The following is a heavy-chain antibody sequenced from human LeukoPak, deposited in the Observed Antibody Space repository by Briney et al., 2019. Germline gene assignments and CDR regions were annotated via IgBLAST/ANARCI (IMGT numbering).Heavy chain of an antibody. Sequence: LSLTCTVSGGSISSSSYYWGWIRQPPGKGLEWVAFISYDGSNKYYVDSVKGRFTISRDNSKNTLYQQMNSLRAEDTAVYFCAKVGGVVIPGSYWGQGTLVTISS. CDR2: ISYDGSNK. CDR3: AKVGGVVIPGSY. D-gene: IGHD3-3*01. J-gene: IGHJ4*02. CDR1: GGSISSSS. V-gene: IGHV3-30*18.